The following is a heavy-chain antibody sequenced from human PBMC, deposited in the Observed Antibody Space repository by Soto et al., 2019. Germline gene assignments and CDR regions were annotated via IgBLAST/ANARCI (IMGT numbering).Heavy chain of an antibody. CDR2: ISAYNGNT. CDR1: GYTFTSYG. CDR3: ARDGGSYALDY. V-gene: IGHV1-18*01. D-gene: IGHD1-26*01. Sequence: QVQLVQSGAEVKKPGASVKVSCKASGYTFTSYGISWVRQAPGQGLEWMGWISAYNGNTNYEQKLQGRVTMTTDTSRGTATWEVRGLGSAEPAVNYFARDGGSYALDYWGQGTLVTVSS. J-gene: IGHJ4*02.